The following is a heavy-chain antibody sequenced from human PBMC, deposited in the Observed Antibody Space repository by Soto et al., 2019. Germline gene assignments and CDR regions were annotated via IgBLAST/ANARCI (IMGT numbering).Heavy chain of an antibody. V-gene: IGHV3-23*01. D-gene: IGHD1-1*01. J-gene: IGHJ4*02. CDR1: GFTFSSYA. Sequence: EVQLLESGGGFVQPGGSLRLSCAASGFTFSSYAMSWVRQAPGKGLEWVSAVSASGGTTYYADSVQGRFTISRDNSKNTLSLQMNRLRGEDKAIYYCAKDRTNWHTRGFDYWGQGTLVTVSS. CDR3: AKDRTNWHTRGFDY. CDR2: VSASGGTT.